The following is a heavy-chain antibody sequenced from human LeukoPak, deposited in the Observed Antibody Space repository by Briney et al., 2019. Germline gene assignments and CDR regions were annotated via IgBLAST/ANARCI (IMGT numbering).Heavy chain of an antibody. J-gene: IGHJ6*03. CDR1: GFTFNSYA. CDR3: AKRRGLELLYYYYMDV. CDR2: ISGSGGST. V-gene: IGHV3-23*01. D-gene: IGHD1-7*01. Sequence: GGSLRLSCAASGFTFNSYAMSWVRQAPGKGLEWVSAISGSGGSTYYADSVKGRFTISRDNSKNTLYLQMNSLRAEDTAVYYCAKRRGLELLYYYYMDVWGRGTTVTVSS.